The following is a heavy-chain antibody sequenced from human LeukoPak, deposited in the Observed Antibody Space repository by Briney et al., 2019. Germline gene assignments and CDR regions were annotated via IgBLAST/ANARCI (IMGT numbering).Heavy chain of an antibody. CDR3: ARGAYGDYPIDY. CDR2: INPNSGGT. D-gene: IGHD4-17*01. V-gene: IGHV1-2*06. Sequence: ASVKVSCKASGYTFTGYYMHWVRQAPGQGLEWMGRINPNSGGTNYAQKFQGRVTMTRDTSISTAYMELSRLRSDDTAVYYCARGAYGDYPIDYWGQGTLVTVSS. CDR1: GYTFTGYY. J-gene: IGHJ4*02.